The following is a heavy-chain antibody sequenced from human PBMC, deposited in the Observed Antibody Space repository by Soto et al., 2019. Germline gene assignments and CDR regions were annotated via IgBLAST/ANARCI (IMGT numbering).Heavy chain of an antibody. V-gene: IGHV3-53*01. J-gene: IGHJ6*02. CDR3: VRDGGGEYPGMDV. D-gene: IGHD2-21*01. CDR1: GFTVDSNY. Sequence: PGGSLRLSCAASGFTVDSNYMSWVRQAPGKGLEWVSILYSGGYSNYANSVKGRFTISRDNSKNMLYLQMNSLRVEDTAVYYCVRDGGGEYPGMDVWGQGTTVTVSS. CDR2: LYSGGYS.